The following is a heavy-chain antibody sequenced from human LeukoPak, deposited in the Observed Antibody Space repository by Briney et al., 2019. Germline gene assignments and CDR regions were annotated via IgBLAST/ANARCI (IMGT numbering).Heavy chain of an antibody. Sequence: GGSLRLSWAVSAFTVDDYGMGWVRQAPGKGLEWVSGINWNGGSTGYADSVKGRFTISRDNAKNSLYLQMNSLRAEHTALYYCARAKPGTYYYGSGSQDYYMDVWGKGTTVTASS. CDR2: INWNGGST. CDR3: ARAKPGTYYYGSGSQDYYMDV. CDR1: AFTVDDYG. V-gene: IGHV3-20*04. J-gene: IGHJ6*03. D-gene: IGHD3-10*01.